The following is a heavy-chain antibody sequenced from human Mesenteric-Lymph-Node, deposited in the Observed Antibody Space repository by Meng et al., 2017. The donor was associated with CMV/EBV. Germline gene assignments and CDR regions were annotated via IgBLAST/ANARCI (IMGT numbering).Heavy chain of an antibody. CDR2: MRQDGSEK. Sequence: GGSLRLSCEASGFVFSSHWMSWVRQVPGKGLEWVANMRQDGSEKRYLDSVKGRFTISRDNAKNTLYLQMNSLRAEDTAVYYCAKVLAVHFDNWGQGTLVTVSS. D-gene: IGHD2-21*01. CDR3: AKVLAVHFDN. CDR1: GFVFSSHW. J-gene: IGHJ4*02. V-gene: IGHV3-7*01.